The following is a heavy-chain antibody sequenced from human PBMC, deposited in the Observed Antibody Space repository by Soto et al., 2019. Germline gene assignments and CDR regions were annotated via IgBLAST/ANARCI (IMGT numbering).Heavy chain of an antibody. Sequence: PXESLKISCKGSGYSFSDYWITWVRQKPGKGLEWMGRIDPSDSQTYYSPSFRGHVTISVTKSITTVFLQWSSLRASDTAMYYCARQIYDSDTGPNFQYYFDSWGQGTPVTVSS. J-gene: IGHJ4*02. CDR3: ARQIYDSDTGPNFQYYFDS. CDR2: IDPSDSQT. V-gene: IGHV5-10-1*01. D-gene: IGHD3-22*01. CDR1: GYSFSDYW.